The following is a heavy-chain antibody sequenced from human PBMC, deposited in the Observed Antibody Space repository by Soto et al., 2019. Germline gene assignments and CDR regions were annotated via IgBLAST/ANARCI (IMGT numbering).Heavy chain of an antibody. Sequence: SETLSLTCTVSGGSISSYYWSWIRQPPGKGLEWIGYIYYSGNTNYNPSLKSRVTISVDTSKNQFSLKLGSVTAADTAVYYCARVKQQLVLDYWGQGTLVTVSS. CDR1: GGSISSYY. CDR3: ARVKQQLVLDY. V-gene: IGHV4-59*01. J-gene: IGHJ4*02. CDR2: IYYSGNT. D-gene: IGHD6-13*01.